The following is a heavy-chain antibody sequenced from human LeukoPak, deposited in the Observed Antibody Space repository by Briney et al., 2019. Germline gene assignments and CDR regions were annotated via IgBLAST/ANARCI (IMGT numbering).Heavy chain of an antibody. CDR2: ISTIGYT. Sequence: AGGSLRLSCTASGFIFSDYYMGWVRQAPGQGLEWISYISTIGYTSYADSVKGRFTISRDTAKKSVYLQMNSLRAEDTSIYYCTRRDCTRTSCYASGWGQGTLVTVSS. J-gene: IGHJ4*02. D-gene: IGHD2-2*01. V-gene: IGHV3-11*06. CDR1: GFIFSDYY. CDR3: TRRDCTRTSCYASG.